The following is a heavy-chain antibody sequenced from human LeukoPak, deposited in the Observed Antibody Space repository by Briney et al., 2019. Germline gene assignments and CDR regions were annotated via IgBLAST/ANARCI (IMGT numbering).Heavy chain of an antibody. Sequence: GGSLRLSCAASGFTFSSYAMSWVRQAPGKGLEWVSAISGSGGSTYYADSVKGRFTISRDNSKNTLYLQMNSLRAEDTAVYYCARRVGYYYDSSGYSFDYWGQGTLVTVSS. CDR2: ISGSGGST. J-gene: IGHJ4*02. CDR1: GFTFSSYA. CDR3: ARRVGYYYDSSGYSFDY. V-gene: IGHV3-23*01. D-gene: IGHD3-22*01.